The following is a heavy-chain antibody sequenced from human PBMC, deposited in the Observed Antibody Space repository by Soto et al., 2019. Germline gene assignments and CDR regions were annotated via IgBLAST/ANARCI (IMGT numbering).Heavy chain of an antibody. CDR3: ARDMGGSSNYAGTFDI. Sequence: GGSLRLSCAASGFTFSSYVMHWVRQAPGKGLEVVAVIWYDGSNKYYAHSVKGRFTISRDNSKNTLHLQINSLRAEDTAVYYCARDMGGSSNYAGTFDIWGKGTMVTV. CDR1: GFTFSSYV. V-gene: IGHV3-33*01. CDR2: IWYDGSNK. J-gene: IGHJ3*02. D-gene: IGHD2-15*01.